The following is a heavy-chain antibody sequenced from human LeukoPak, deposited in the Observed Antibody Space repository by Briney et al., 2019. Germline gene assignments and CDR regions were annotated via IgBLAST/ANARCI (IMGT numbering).Heavy chain of an antibody. Sequence: GGSLRLSCAASGFTFSSYWMSWVRQAPGKGLEWVANIKQDGSEKYYVDSVKGRFTISRDNAKNSLYLQMNSLRAEDTAVYYCASDREYYYGSGSFDYWGQGTLVTVPS. V-gene: IGHV3-7*04. J-gene: IGHJ4*02. D-gene: IGHD3-10*01. CDR2: IKQDGSEK. CDR1: GFTFSSYW. CDR3: ASDREYYYGSGSFDY.